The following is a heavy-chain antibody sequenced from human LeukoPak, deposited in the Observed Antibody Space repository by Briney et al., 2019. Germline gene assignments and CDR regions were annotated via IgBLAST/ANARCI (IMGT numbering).Heavy chain of an antibody. CDR2: INTNTGNP. Sequence: ASVKVSCTASGYTFTSYAMNWVRQAPGQGLGWMGWINTNTGNPTYAQGFTGRFVFSLDISVSKAYLQISSLKAEDTAVYYCARDGAGIAVAGTGIYWGQGTLVTVSS. CDR3: ARDGAGIAVAGTGIY. J-gene: IGHJ4*02. V-gene: IGHV7-4-1*02. CDR1: GYTFTSYA. D-gene: IGHD6-19*01.